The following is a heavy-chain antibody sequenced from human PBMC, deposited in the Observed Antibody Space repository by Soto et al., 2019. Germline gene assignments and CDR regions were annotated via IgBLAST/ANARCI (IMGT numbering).Heavy chain of an antibody. J-gene: IGHJ6*02. CDR1: GFTFGDYA. CDR2: IRSKAYGGTT. D-gene: IGHD6-6*01. CDR3: TRVGQLHYYYYYGMDV. V-gene: IGHV3-49*04. Sequence: AGGSLRLSCTASGFTFGDYAMSWVRQAPGKGLEWVGFIRSKAYGGTTEYAASVKGRFAISRDDSKSIAYLQMNSLKTEDTAVYYCTRVGQLHYYYYYGMDVWGQGTTVTVSS.